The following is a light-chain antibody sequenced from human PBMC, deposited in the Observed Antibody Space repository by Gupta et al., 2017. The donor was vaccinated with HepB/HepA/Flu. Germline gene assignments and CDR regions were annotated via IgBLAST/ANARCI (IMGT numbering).Light chain of an antibody. J-gene: IGLJ3*02. CDR1: SGILNVDFFR. V-gene: IGLV5-45*02. Sequence: QPVLTQPSSLSASPGTSASLTCPLRSGILNVDFFRLYWYQQKPGSPPQDLRRYKSDSDKQQGSGVPSRFSGSKDASANAGVLLISGLQSEDEADYYCVIGHNSAWVFGGGTKLTVL. CDR2: YKSDSDK. CDR3: VIGHNSAWV.